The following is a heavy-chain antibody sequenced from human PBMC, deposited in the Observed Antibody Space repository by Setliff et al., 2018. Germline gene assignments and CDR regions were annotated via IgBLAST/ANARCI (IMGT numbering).Heavy chain of an antibody. Sequence: GGSLRLSCAASGFTVSSNYMTWVRQAPGKGLEWVSLIYSDGSAYYADSVKGRFTISRDNSENTLYLQMNSLRVEDTAVYYCANDVRGGVYEIWGQGTMVTVSS. D-gene: IGHD3-16*01. V-gene: IGHV3-66*01. J-gene: IGHJ3*02. CDR3: ANDVRGGVYEI. CDR1: GFTVSSNY. CDR2: IYSDGSA.